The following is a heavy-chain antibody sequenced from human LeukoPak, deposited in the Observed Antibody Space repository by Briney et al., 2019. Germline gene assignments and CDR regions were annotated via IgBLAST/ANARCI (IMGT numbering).Heavy chain of an antibody. CDR3: ARGVPYYYDSSGYPDPPYYFDY. CDR1: GGSFSGYY. J-gene: IGHJ4*02. D-gene: IGHD3-22*01. Sequence: SETLSLTCAAYGGSFSGYYWSWIRQPPVKGLEWIGEINHSGSTNYNPSLKSRVTISVDTSKNQFSLKLSSVTAADTAVYYCARGVPYYYDSSGYPDPPYYFDYWGQGTLVTVSS. CDR2: INHSGST. V-gene: IGHV4-34*01.